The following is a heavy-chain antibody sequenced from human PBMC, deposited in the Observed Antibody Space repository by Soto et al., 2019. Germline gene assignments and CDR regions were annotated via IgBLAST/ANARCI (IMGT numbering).Heavy chain of an antibody. CDR1: GGSFSGYY. J-gene: IGHJ6*02. CDR3: ARGPITMVRGVMGTRYYYGMDV. CDR2: INHSGST. D-gene: IGHD3-10*01. Sequence: SETLSLTCAVYGGSFSGYYWSWIRQPPGKGLEWIGEINHSGSTNYNPSLKSRVTISVDTSKNQFSLKLSSVTAADTAVYYCARGPITMVRGVMGTRYYYGMDVWGQGTTVTVSS. V-gene: IGHV4-34*01.